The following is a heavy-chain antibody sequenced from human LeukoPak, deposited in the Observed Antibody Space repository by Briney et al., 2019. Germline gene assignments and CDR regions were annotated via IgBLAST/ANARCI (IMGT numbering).Heavy chain of an antibody. Sequence: GGSLRLACAASGFTFSSYWMSWVRQAPGKGLEWVANIKQDGSEKYYVDSVKGRFTISRDNAKNSLYLQMNSLRAEDTAVYYCARDTSRDYGGRLRRVYCYGMDVWGQGTTVTVSS. CDR3: ARDTSRDYGGRLRRVYCYGMDV. V-gene: IGHV3-7*01. D-gene: IGHD4-23*01. CDR2: IKQDGSEK. J-gene: IGHJ6*02. CDR1: GFTFSSYW.